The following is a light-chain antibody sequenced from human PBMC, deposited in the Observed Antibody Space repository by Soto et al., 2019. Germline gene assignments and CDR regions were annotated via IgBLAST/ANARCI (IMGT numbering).Light chain of an antibody. CDR1: SNYVGGYDY. CDR3: SSYTSSSTYV. Sequence: QSVLTQPASVSGSPGQSIAISCTGTSNYVGGYDYVSWYQQHPGKAPKVMIYDVSNRPSGVSNRFSGSKSGNTASLTISGLQAEDEADYYCSSYTSSSTYVFGTGTKVT. V-gene: IGLV2-14*01. CDR2: DVS. J-gene: IGLJ1*01.